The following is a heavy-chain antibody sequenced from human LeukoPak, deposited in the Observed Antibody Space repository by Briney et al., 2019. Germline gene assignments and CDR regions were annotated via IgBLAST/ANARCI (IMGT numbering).Heavy chain of an antibody. J-gene: IGHJ3*02. CDR3: AKALSASRDWNADAYDI. D-gene: IGHD1-1*01. Sequence: GGSLRLSCAASGFTFDDYAMHWVRQAPGKGLEWVSGISWQSGSIDYADSVKGRFTISRDNAKNSLYLQMDSLRTEDTALYYCAKALSASRDWNADAYDIWGQGTMVTVS. CDR2: ISWQSGSI. V-gene: IGHV3-9*01. CDR1: GFTFDDYA.